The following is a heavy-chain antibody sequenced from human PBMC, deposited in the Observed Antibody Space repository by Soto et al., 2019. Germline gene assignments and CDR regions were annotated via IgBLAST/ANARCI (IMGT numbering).Heavy chain of an antibody. Sequence: GSLRFAGTASGFTFNIYAINWVRQAPGKGLEWVSAISVSVDSTHYADSVKGRFTISRDNYKNTVYLEMNSLRAEDTDVYYCAKVFTPEQGNYFDYWGQGTLVTVSS. D-gene: IGHD1-26*01. CDR1: GFTFNIYA. CDR2: ISVSVDST. CDR3: AKVFTPEQGNYFDY. V-gene: IGHV3-23*01. J-gene: IGHJ4*02.